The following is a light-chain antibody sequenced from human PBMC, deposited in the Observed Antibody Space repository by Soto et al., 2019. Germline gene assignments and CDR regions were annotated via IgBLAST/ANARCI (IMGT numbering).Light chain of an antibody. Sequence: QSVLTQPPSVSGAPGQRVTISCIASSSNIGAGYDVHWYQQLPGTAPKLLIYGNSNRPSGVPDRFSGSKSGTSASLAITGLRAEDEADYYCQSYDSSLSGGVFGGGTKLTVL. J-gene: IGLJ3*02. CDR3: QSYDSSLSGGV. V-gene: IGLV1-40*01. CDR2: GNS. CDR1: SSNIGAGYD.